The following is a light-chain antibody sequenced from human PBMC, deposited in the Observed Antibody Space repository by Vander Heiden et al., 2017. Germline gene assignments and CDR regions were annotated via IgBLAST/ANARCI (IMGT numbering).Light chain of an antibody. CDR1: LDITNY. CDR2: DAS. J-gene: IGKJ5*01. V-gene: IGKV1-33*01. Sequence: DIRMTQSPSSLSASVGDKITITCQASLDITNYLNWYQQKPGKAPKLLIYDASNLETGVPSRFSGSGSGTHFTFTISSLQPEDFATYYCQQYDYLPPTFGQGTRLEIK. CDR3: QQYDYLPPT.